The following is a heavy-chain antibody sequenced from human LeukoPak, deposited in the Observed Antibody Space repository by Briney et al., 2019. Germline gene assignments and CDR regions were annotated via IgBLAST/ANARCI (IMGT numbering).Heavy chain of an antibody. CDR2: IRYDGSNK. CDR1: GFTFSSYG. V-gene: IGHV3-30*02. J-gene: IGHJ5*02. D-gene: IGHD3-3*01. CDR3: AKDPATPEFWSGYYPDGWFDT. Sequence: PGGSLRLSCAASGFTFSSYGMHWVRQAPGKGLEWGAFIRYDGSNKYYADSVKGRFTISRDNSKNTLYLQMNSLRAEDTAVYYCAKDPATPEFWSGYYPDGWFDTWGQGTLVTVSS.